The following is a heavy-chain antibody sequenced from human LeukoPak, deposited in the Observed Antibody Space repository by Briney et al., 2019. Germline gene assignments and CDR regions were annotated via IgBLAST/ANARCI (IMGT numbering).Heavy chain of an antibody. V-gene: IGHV3-74*01. CDR1: GFTFSTDW. Sequence: GGSLRLSCAASGFTFSTDWMHWVRQAPGKGLVWVSRINSDGSSTNYADSVKGRFTISRDNAKNTLYLQMNSLRAEDTAVYYCARGPTGWYFDLWGRGTLVTVSS. CDR3: ARGPTGWYFDL. D-gene: IGHD3-9*01. J-gene: IGHJ2*01. CDR2: INSDGSST.